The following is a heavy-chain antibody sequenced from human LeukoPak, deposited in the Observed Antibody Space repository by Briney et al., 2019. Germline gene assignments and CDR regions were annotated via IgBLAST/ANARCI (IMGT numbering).Heavy chain of an antibody. CDR1: GYTFTGYY. J-gene: IGHJ4*02. CDR3: ARTPTIVGATSFDY. CDR2: INPNSGGT. V-gene: IGHV1-2*02. D-gene: IGHD1-26*01. Sequence: ASVKVSCKASGYTFTGYYMHWVRPAPGQGLERMGWINPNSGGTNYAQKFQRRVTMTRDTSISTAYMELSRLRSDDTAVYYCARTPTIVGATSFDYWGQGTLVTVSS.